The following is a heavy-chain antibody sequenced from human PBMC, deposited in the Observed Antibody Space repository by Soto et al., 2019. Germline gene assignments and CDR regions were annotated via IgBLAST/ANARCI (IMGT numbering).Heavy chain of an antibody. J-gene: IGHJ4*02. V-gene: IGHV6-1*01. CDR3: ARDEGGP. Sequence: QTLSLTCAISGDSVSSNSAAWSWIRQSPSRGLEWLGRTYYRSKWNSNYAVSVKGRVTINPDTSKNQFSLQLNSVTPEDTAVYYCARDEGGPWGQGTLVTVSS. CDR2: TYYRSKWNS. CDR1: GDSVSSNSAA.